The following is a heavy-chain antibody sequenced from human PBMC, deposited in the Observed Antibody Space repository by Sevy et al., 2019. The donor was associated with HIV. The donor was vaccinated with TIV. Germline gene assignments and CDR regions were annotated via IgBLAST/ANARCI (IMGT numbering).Heavy chain of an antibody. Sequence: GGSLRLSCAASGFTFSIYTMSWVRQAPGKGLEWVSTFCFGGSKIYYADSVKGRFTISRDNSWNMVYLQMNSLRADDTAVYYCAREGCTQPHDYWGQGTLVTVSS. J-gene: IGHJ4*02. CDR1: GFTFSIYT. CDR3: AREGCTQPHDY. V-gene: IGHV3-23*01. D-gene: IGHD2-8*01. CDR2: FCFGGSKI.